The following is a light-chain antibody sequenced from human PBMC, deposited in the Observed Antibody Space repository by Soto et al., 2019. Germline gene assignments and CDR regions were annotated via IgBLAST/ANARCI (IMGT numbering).Light chain of an antibody. J-gene: IGLJ1*01. CDR2: DVS. CDR3: SSYTSSSTFYV. Sequence: QSALTQPASVSWSPGQSITISCTGTSSDVGGYNYVSWYQQHPGKAPKLMIFDVSNRPSGVSNRFSGSKSGNTASLTISGLQAEDEADYYCSSYTSSSTFYVFGTGTKLTVL. V-gene: IGLV2-14*03. CDR1: SSDVGGYNY.